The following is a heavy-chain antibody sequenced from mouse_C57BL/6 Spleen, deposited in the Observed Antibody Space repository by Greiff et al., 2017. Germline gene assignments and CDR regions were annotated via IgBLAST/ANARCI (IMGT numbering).Heavy chain of an antibody. Sequence: QVQLQQSGAELVRPGTSVKMSCKASGYTFTNYWIGWAKQRPGHGLEWIGDIYPGGGYTNNNEKFKGKAPLTADKSSSTAYMQFSSLTSEYSAIYYGASCDRGYWGQGTTLTVSS. CDR1: GYTFTNYW. CDR3: ASCDRGY. CDR2: IYPGGGYT. J-gene: IGHJ2*01. V-gene: IGHV1-63*01.